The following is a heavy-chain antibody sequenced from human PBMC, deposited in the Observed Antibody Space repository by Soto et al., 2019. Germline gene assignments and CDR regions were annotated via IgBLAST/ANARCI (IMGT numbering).Heavy chain of an antibody. CDR2: IYHAGSV. CDR3: DRTFDYYGMDV. Sequence: PSETLSLTCAASGYSIGSGYYWAWIRQSPGKGLEWIGSIYHAGSVYYNPSLNGRVALSMDTSKNHFSLKLTSVTAADTAVYYCDRTFDYYGMDVWGQGTTVTVYS. CDR1: GYSIGSGYY. J-gene: IGHJ6*02. V-gene: IGHV4-38-2*01.